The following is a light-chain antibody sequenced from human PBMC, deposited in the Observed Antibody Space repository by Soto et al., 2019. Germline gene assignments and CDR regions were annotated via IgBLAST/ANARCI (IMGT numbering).Light chain of an antibody. CDR1: QSIRNW. J-gene: IGKJ1*01. CDR2: QAS. V-gene: IGKV1-5*03. CDR3: QQYNSHSET. Sequence: IQMTQSPSTLSASVWDRVTITCRASQSIRNWLAWYQQKPGKAPKLLIHQASTLQSGVPSRFSGSGSGTEFTLNISSLQPDDFATYYCQQYNSHSETFGQGTKVDIK.